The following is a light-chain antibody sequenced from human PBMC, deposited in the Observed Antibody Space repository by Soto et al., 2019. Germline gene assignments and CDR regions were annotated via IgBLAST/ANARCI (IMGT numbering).Light chain of an antibody. J-gene: IGLJ3*02. CDR2: SNN. Sequence: QSVLPQPPSASATPGQRVSISCSGSRSNIGSNYVYWYQQLPGAAPRLLMYSNNQRPSGVPGRFSVSKSGTSASLAISGLRSEDEAYYYCAAWDDNLSGWVFGGGTKVTVL. CDR3: AAWDDNLSGWV. V-gene: IGLV1-47*02. CDR1: RSNIGSNY.